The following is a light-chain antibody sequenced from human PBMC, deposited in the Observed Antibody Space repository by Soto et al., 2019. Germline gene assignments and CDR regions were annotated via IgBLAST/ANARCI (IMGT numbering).Light chain of an antibody. CDR3: QQLNSYPIT. CDR1: QGIRSY. V-gene: IGKV1-9*01. Sequence: DIQLTQSPSFLSASVGDGVTITCRASQGIRSYLAWYQQKSGKAPKLLIYAGSTLQSGVPSRFSGSGSGTEFTLTISSLQPEDFATYYCQQLNSYPITFGLGTRRRL. J-gene: IGKJ5*01. CDR2: AGS.